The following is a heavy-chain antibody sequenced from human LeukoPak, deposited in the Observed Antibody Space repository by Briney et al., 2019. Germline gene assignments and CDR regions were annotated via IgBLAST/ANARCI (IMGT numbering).Heavy chain of an antibody. J-gene: IGHJ4*02. V-gene: IGHV4-61*02. CDR1: GGSISSGSYY. D-gene: IGHD2-2*02. Sequence: NPSQTLSLTCTVSGGSISSGSYYWSWIRQPAGKGLEWIGRIYTSGSTTYNPSLKSRVTMSVDTSKNKFTLKLSSVTAADTAVYYCARNFDYCSSTRCYRTFDSWGQGTLVTVSS. CDR2: IYTSGST. CDR3: ARNFDYCSSTRCYRTFDS.